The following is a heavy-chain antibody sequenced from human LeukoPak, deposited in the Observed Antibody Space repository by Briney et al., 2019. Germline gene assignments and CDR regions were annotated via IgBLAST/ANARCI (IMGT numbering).Heavy chain of an antibody. V-gene: IGHV1-8*03. CDR1: GYTFTSYD. J-gene: IGHJ4*02. D-gene: IGHD1-14*01. CDR3: ARTLPGGVVDY. CDR2: MNPSSANT. Sequence: ASVKVSCKASGYTFTSYDINWVRQATGQGLEWMGWMNPSSANTGYAQKFQGRVTISRDTSKSTAYMELSSLRSGDTAVYYCARTLPGGVVDYWGQGTLVTVSS.